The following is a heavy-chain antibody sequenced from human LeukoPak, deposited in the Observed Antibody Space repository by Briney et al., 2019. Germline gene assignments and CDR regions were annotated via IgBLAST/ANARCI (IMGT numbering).Heavy chain of an antibody. CDR3: ASFYETY. CDR1: GNYW. CDR2: INSDGSWT. D-gene: IGHD2/OR15-2a*01. V-gene: IGHV3-74*01. J-gene: IGHJ4*02. Sequence: GGSLRLSCAASGNYWMHWVRQAPGKGLVWVSHINSDGSWTSYADSVKGRFTISKDNAKNTVYLQMNNLRVEDTAVYYCASFYETYWGRGTLVTVSS.